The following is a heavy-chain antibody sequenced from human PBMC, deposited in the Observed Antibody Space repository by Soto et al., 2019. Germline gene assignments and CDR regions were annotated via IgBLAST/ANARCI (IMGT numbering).Heavy chain of an antibody. CDR2: IYYSGST. CDR1: GGSISSYY. CDR3: ARLGYDFWSGYLDAFDI. V-gene: IGHV4-59*08. D-gene: IGHD3-3*01. Sequence: SETLSLTCTVSGGSISSYYWSWIRQSPGKGLEWIGYIYYSGSTNYNPSLKSRVTISVDTSKNQFSLKLSSVTAADTAVYYCARLGYDFWSGYLDAFDIWGQGTMVTVSS. J-gene: IGHJ3*02.